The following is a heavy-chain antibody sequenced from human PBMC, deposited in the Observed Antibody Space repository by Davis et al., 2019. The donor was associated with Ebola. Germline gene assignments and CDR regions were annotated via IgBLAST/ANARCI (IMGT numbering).Heavy chain of an antibody. V-gene: IGHV3-30*03. J-gene: IGHJ4*02. CDR1: GFTFSSYG. CDR3: ARSTYLITFGGVIHY. D-gene: IGHD3-16*01. CDR2: ISYDGSNK. Sequence: GGSLRLSCAASGFTFSSYGMHWVRQAPGKGLEWVAVISYDGSNKYYADSVKGRFTISRDNSKNTLYLQMNSLRAEDTAVYYCARSTYLITFGGVIHYWGQGTLVTVSS.